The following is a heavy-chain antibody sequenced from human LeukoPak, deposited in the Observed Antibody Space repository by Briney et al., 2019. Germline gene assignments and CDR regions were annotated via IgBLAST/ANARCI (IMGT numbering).Heavy chain of an antibody. D-gene: IGHD4-17*01. Sequence: PSETLSLTCAVYGGSFSGYYWSWIRQPPGKGLEWIGEINHSGSTNYNPSLKSRVTISVDTPKNQFSLKLSSVTAADTAVYYCAREKTTTIDPWGQGTLVTVSS. V-gene: IGHV4-34*01. CDR2: INHSGST. CDR1: GGSFSGYY. J-gene: IGHJ5*02. CDR3: AREKTTTIDP.